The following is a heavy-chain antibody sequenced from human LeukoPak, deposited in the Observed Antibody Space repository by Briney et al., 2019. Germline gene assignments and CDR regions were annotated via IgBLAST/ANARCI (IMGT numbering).Heavy chain of an antibody. D-gene: IGHD3-10*01. V-gene: IGHV3-49*04. CDR2: IRSKVFGGTT. CDR1: GFTFSNYR. Sequence: GGSLRLSCAASGFTFSNYRMNWVRQAPGKGLEWVGFIRSKVFGGTTEYAASVKGRFIISRDDSKSIAYLQMNSLKTEDTAVYYCTGSFGELTFFDYWGQGTLVTVSS. J-gene: IGHJ4*02. CDR3: TGSFGELTFFDY.